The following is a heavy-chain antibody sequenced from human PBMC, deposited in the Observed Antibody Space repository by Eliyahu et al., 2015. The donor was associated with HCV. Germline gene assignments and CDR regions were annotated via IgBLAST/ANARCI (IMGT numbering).Heavy chain of an antibody. CDR2: IQTSXGT. Sequence: QVQLQESGPGLVKPSQTLSLTCTVSGVSISSTLYYWNWIRQPAGKGLXWIGRIQTSXGTNYNPXLKXRXTMSVDTSKNQFSLKLTSVTAADTAVYYXARAQRGRYCSSPSCYQHWFDPWGQGTLVTVSS. D-gene: IGHD2-2*01. CDR1: GVSISSTLYY. J-gene: IGHJ5*02. CDR3: ARAQRGRYCSSPSCYQHWFDP. V-gene: IGHV4-61*02.